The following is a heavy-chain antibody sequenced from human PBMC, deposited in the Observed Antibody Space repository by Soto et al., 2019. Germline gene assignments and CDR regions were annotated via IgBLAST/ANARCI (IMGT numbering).Heavy chain of an antibody. CDR1: GGTFSSYS. Sequence: GASVNVSCKSSGGTFSSYSISWVRQAPGQGLEWMGGIIPIFGTANYAQKFQGRVTITADKSTSTAYMELSSLRSEDTAVYYCAIVVADIDYYFDYWGQGTLVTVSS. CDR3: AIVVADIDYYFDY. J-gene: IGHJ4*02. V-gene: IGHV1-69*06. D-gene: IGHD5-12*01. CDR2: IIPIFGTA.